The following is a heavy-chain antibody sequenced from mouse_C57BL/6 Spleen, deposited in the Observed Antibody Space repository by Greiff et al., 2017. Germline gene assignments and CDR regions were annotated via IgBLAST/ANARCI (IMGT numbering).Heavy chain of an antibody. CDR2: IYPSDSET. V-gene: IGHV1-61*01. CDR1: GYTFTSYW. J-gene: IGHJ3*01. D-gene: IGHD4-1*01. Sequence: QVQLQQPGAELVRPGSSVKLSCKASGYTFTSYWMDWVKQRPGQGLEWIGNIYPSDSETHYNQKFKDKATLTVYKSSSTAYMQLSSLTSEDSAVYYCARRGLGRPAWFAYWGQGTLVTVSA. CDR3: ARRGLGRPAWFAY.